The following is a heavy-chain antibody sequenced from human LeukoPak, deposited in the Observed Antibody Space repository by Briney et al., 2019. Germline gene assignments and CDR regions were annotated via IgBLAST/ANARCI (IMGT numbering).Heavy chain of an antibody. CDR1: GGSISSYY. D-gene: IGHD5-12*01. CDR2: IYYSGST. J-gene: IGHJ4*02. V-gene: IGHV4-59*01. CDR3: ARVNSGWYFDY. Sequence: SETLSLTCTVSGGSISSYYWSWIRQPPGKGLEWIGYIYYSGSTNYNPSLESRVTISVDTSKNQFSLKLSSVTAADTAVYYCARVNSGWYFDYWGQGTLVTVSS.